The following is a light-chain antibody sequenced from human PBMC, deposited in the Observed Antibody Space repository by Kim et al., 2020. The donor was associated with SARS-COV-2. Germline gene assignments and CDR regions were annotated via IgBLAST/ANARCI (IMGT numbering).Light chain of an antibody. J-gene: IGLJ1*01. CDR3: GTWDTSLSAGV. CDR1: NSNIGNNY. V-gene: IGLV1-51*01. CDR2: DDN. Sequence: GQKATTACSGRNSNIGNNYVSWYQQLPGTAPKPLIFDDNERPSGIPDRFSGSKSGTSATLDITGLQTGDEADYYCGTWDTSLSAGVFGTGTKVTVL.